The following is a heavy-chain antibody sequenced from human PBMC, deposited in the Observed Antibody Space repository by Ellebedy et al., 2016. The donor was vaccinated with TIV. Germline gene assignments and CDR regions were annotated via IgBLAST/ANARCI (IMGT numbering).Heavy chain of an antibody. D-gene: IGHD2-21*02. V-gene: IGHV4-31*03. CDR1: GGSISSGGYY. CDR2: IYYSGST. J-gene: IGHJ4*02. Sequence: MPSETLSLTCTVYGGSISSGGYYWSWIRQHPGKGLEWIGYIYYSGSTYYNPSLKSRVTISVDTSKNQFSLKLSSVTAADTAVYYCARAWAYCGGDCLTFDYWGQGTLVTVSS. CDR3: ARAWAYCGGDCLTFDY.